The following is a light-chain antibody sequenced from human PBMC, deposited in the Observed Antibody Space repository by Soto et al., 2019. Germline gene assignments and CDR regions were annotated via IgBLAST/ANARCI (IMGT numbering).Light chain of an antibody. Sequence: VLTQSPGTLSLSPGERATLSCRASQSVRSSYLAWYQQKPGQAPRLLIFDASSRATGIPDRFSGSGSGTDFTLTISRLEPEDFAVYFCQHFGDSPGFTFGPGTKLEIK. CDR2: DAS. V-gene: IGKV3-20*01. CDR1: QSVRSSY. CDR3: QHFGDSPGFT. J-gene: IGKJ3*01.